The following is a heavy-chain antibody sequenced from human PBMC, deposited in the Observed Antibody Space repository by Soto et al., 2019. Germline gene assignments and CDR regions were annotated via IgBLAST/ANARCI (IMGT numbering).Heavy chain of an antibody. V-gene: IGHV1-69*02. D-gene: IGHD3-10*01. CDR1: GGTFSSYT. Sequence: QVQLVQSGAEVKKPGSSVKVSCKASGGTFSSYTISWVRQAPGQGLEWMGRIIPILGIANYAQKFQGRVTITADKSTSTAYMELSSLRSEDTAVYYCARGIYGSGSYEGLGYWGQGTLVTVSS. CDR3: ARGIYGSGSYEGLGY. CDR2: IIPILGIA. J-gene: IGHJ4*02.